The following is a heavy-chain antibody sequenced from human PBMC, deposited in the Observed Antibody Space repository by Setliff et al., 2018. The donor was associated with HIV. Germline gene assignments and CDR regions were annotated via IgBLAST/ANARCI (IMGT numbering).Heavy chain of an antibody. V-gene: IGHV4-34*01. CDR2: INQSGIT. J-gene: IGHJ3*02. Sequence: PSETLSLTCAVYGGPFSGYYWTWIRQCPGKGLEWIGEINQSGITNYNPSLKSRLTISVDTSKNQFSLRLTSVTAADTAIYFCARGQTTTTLSTLRGRAFDIWGQGTMVTVSS. D-gene: IGHD4-4*01. CDR3: ARGQTTTTLSTLRGRAFDI. CDR1: GGPFSGYY.